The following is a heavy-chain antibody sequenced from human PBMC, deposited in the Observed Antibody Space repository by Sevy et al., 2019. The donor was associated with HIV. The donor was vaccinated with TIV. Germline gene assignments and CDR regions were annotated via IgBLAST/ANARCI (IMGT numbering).Heavy chain of an antibody. V-gene: IGHV3-33*01. CDR1: GLSFDRYG. CDR2: ILYEGINK. J-gene: IGHJ4*02. D-gene: IGHD3-10*01. CDR3: ATGRDYGSGSYDY. Sequence: GGSLRLSCAASGLSFDRYGMHWVRQAPGKGLEWVAVILYEGINKDYGDSVRGRFTISRDNSKNTLYLQMNSLRVDDTAVYYRATGRDYGSGSYDYWGPGTLVTVSS.